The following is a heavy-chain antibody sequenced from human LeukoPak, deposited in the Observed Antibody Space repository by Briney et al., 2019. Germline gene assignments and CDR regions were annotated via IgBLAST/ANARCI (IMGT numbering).Heavy chain of an antibody. D-gene: IGHD2-21*01. CDR1: GFTFSSYA. J-gene: IGHJ2*01. CDR2: IYSGGST. CDR3: AKDLFLWYFDL. V-gene: IGHV3-23*03. Sequence: GGSLRLSCAASGFTFSSYAMSWVRQAPGKGLEWVSLIYSGGSTYYADSVRGRFTISRDNSKNTLYLQMNSLRAEDTAVYYCAKDLFLWYFDLWGRGTLVTVSS.